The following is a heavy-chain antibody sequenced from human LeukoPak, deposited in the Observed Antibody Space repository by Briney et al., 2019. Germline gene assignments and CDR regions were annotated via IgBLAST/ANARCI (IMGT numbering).Heavy chain of an antibody. CDR3: ARSDSGYDLAAFDY. D-gene: IGHD5-12*01. J-gene: IGHJ4*02. V-gene: IGHV4-39*01. CDR2: IYYSGST. Sequence: SETLSLTCTVSGGSISSSSYYWGWIRQPPGKGLEWIGSIYYSGSTYYNPSLKGRVTISVDTSKNQFSLKLSSMTAADTAVYYCARSDSGYDLAAFDYWGQGTLVTVSS. CDR1: GGSISSSSYY.